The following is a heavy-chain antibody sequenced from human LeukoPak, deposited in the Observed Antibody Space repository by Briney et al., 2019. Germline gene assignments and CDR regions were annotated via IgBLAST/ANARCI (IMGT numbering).Heavy chain of an antibody. CDR1: GFTFNSYA. CDR2: ITGSGGTT. V-gene: IGHV3-23*01. J-gene: IGHJ4*02. CDR3: AKDQLPAAIDF. D-gene: IGHD2-2*01. Sequence: PGGSLRLSCAASGFTFNSYAMSWVRQAPGKGLEWVSAITGSGGTTYYADSVRGRFTISRDNSKNTLYLQMNSLRAEDTAVYYCAKDQLPAAIDFWGQGTLVTVSS.